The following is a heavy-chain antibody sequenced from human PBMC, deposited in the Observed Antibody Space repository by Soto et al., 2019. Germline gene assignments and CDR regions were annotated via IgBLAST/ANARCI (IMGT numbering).Heavy chain of an antibody. J-gene: IGHJ6*02. Sequence: GGSLRLSCAASGFTFSSYAMNWVRQAPGKGLEWVSAISGSTGSTYYADSVEGRFTISRDNSKNALYLQMHSLRAEDTAVYYCAKTLVRGVGYGMDVWGQGTTVT. CDR1: GFTFSSYA. CDR2: ISGSTGST. CDR3: AKTLVRGVGYGMDV. V-gene: IGHV3-23*01. D-gene: IGHD3-10*01.